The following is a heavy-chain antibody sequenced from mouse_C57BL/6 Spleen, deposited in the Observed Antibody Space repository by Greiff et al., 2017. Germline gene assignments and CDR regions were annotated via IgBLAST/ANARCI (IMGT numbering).Heavy chain of an antibody. J-gene: IGHJ2*01. V-gene: IGHV1-5*01. CDR1: GYTFTSYW. D-gene: IGHD4-1*01. Sequence: EVQLVESGTVLARPGASVKMSCKTSGYTFTSYWMHWVKQRPGQGLEWIGAIYPGNSDTSYNQKFKGKAKLTAATSASTAYMELSSLTNEDSAVYYSTRLGRGGYFDYWGQGTTLTVSS. CDR3: TRLGRGGYFDY. CDR2: IYPGNSDT.